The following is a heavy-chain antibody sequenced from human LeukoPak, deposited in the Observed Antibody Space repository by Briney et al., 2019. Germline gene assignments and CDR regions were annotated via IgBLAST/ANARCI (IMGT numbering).Heavy chain of an antibody. CDR1: GFTFSSYG. CDR3: AKEYESSGWSDFDY. D-gene: IGHD6-19*01. V-gene: IGHV3-30*18. Sequence: PGGSLRLSCAASGFTFSSYGMHWVRQAPGRGLEWVAVISYDGSNKYYADSVKGRFTISRDNSKNTLYLQMNSLRAEDTAVYYCAKEYESSGWSDFDYWGQGTLVTVSS. J-gene: IGHJ4*02. CDR2: ISYDGSNK.